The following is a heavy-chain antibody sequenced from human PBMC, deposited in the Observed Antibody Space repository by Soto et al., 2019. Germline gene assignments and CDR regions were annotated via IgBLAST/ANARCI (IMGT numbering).Heavy chain of an antibody. V-gene: IGHV4-39*01. J-gene: IGHJ4*02. CDR3: AGLSAMVTAPFGY. CDR2: IYYSGST. CDR1: GGSISSSSYY. Sequence: QLQLQESGPGLVKPSETLSLTCTVSGGSISSSSYYWGWIRQPPGKGLEWIGSIYYSGSTYYNPSLKRRVTIPVDTSKNQFSLKLSSVTAADTAVYYCAGLSAMVTAPFGYWGQGTLVTVSS. D-gene: IGHD5-18*01.